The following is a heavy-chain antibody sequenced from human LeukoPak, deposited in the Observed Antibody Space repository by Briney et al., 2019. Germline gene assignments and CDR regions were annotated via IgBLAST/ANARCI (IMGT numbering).Heavy chain of an antibody. CDR3: ASTTMTTTVTFDY. CDR1: GGSISSSNYY. CDR2: IYYSGST. V-gene: IGHV4-39*07. J-gene: IGHJ4*02. D-gene: IGHD4-17*01. Sequence: PSETLSLTCTVSGGSISSSNYYWGWIRQPPGKGLEWIGSIYYSGSTYYNPSLKSRVTISVDTSKNQFSLKLSSVTAADTAVYYCASTTMTTTVTFDYWGQGTLVTVSS.